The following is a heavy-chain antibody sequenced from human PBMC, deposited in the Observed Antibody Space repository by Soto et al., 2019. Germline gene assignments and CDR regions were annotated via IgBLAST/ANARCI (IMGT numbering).Heavy chain of an antibody. Sequence: GGSLRLSCAASGFTFDDYAMHWVRQAPGKGLEWVSGISWNSGSIGYADSVKGRFTISRDNAKNSLYLQMNSLRAEDTALYYCAKAGPGDYVSYYYYYMDVWGKGTTVTVSS. J-gene: IGHJ6*03. CDR3: AKAGPGDYVSYYYYYMDV. CDR2: ISWNSGSI. D-gene: IGHD4-17*01. CDR1: GFTFDDYA. V-gene: IGHV3-9*01.